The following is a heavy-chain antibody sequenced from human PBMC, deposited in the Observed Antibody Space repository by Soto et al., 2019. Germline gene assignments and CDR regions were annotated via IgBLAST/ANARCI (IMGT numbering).Heavy chain of an antibody. Sequence: PGGSLRLSCAASGFTFSNYWMHWVRQAPGKGLVWVSRIDSDGSSTSYADSVKGRFTISRDNAKNTLYLQMNSLRAEDTAVYYCARGPPLLNWNYCYYTMDVWGQGTTVTVPS. CDR3: ARGPPLLNWNYCYYTMDV. V-gene: IGHV3-74*01. CDR2: IDSDGSST. CDR1: GFTFSNYW. D-gene: IGHD1-1*01. J-gene: IGHJ6*02.